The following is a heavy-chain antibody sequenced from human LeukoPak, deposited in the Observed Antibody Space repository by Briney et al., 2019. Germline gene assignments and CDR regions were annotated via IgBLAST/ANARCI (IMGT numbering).Heavy chain of an antibody. V-gene: IGHV3-21*01. CDR1: GFTFSSSA. CDR3: ARVSDYDDSSGYYGCDY. CDR2: INNVASHI. Sequence: GGSLRLSCAASGFTFSSSAMNWVRQAPGKGLEWVSSINNVASHIYYAHSVKGRFTISRDNAKNSLYLQMNSLSDEDTAVYYCARVSDYDDSSGYYGCDYWGQGTLVTVSS. D-gene: IGHD3-22*01. J-gene: IGHJ4*02.